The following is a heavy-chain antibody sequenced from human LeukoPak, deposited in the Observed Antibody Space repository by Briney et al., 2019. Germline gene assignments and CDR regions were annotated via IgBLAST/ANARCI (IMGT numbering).Heavy chain of an antibody. D-gene: IGHD6-13*01. CDR3: ARGTSLIAAADY. V-gene: IGHV3-21*01. J-gene: IGHJ4*02. CDR1: GFTFSNYS. CDR2: ISSSSSYI. Sequence: SGGSLRLSCAASGFTFSNYSMNWVRQAPGKGLEWVSSISSSSSYIYYADSVKGRFTISRDNAKNSLYLQMNSLRAEDTAVYYCARGTSLIAAADYWGQGTLVTVSS.